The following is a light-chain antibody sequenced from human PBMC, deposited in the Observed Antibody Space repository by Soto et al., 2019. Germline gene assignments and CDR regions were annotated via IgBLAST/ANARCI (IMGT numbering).Light chain of an antibody. CDR2: GAS. CDR1: QSVSSSY. Sequence: ERVLTQSPGTLSLSPGERATLSCRASQSVSSSYLAWYQQKPGQAPRLLIYGASSRATGIPDRFSGSGSGTDFTLTISRLEPEDFAVYYCQQYGHSPRTFGQGTKVDIK. J-gene: IGKJ1*01. CDR3: QQYGHSPRT. V-gene: IGKV3-20*01.